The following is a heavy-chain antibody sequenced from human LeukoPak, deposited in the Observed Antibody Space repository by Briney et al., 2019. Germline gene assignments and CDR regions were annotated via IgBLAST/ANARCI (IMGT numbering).Heavy chain of an antibody. V-gene: IGHV1-46*01. CDR1: GYTFTSYY. Sequence: ASVKVSCKASGYTFTSYYMHWVRQAPGQGLEWMGITNPSGGSTSYAQKFQGRVNMTSDTSTSTVYMELSGLRSEDTAVYYCERYPCGDYYFDYWGQGTLVTVSS. D-gene: IGHD4-17*01. CDR2: TNPSGGST. CDR3: ERYPCGDYYFDY. J-gene: IGHJ4*02.